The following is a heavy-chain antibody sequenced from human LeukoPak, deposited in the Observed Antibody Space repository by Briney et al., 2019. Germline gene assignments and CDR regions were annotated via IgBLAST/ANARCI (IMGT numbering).Heavy chain of an antibody. CDR2: ISGSGGSS. D-gene: IGHD2-2*01. Sequence: GRSLRLSCAASGFPFSNYAMTWVRQAPGKGLEWVSAISGSGGSSFYADSVKGRFTISRDNSNNTLYLQLTSLRAEDTAVFYCAKASSASPSSLNFWGQGTLVTVSS. CDR1: GFPFSNYA. J-gene: IGHJ4*02. CDR3: AKASSASPSSLNF. V-gene: IGHV3-23*01.